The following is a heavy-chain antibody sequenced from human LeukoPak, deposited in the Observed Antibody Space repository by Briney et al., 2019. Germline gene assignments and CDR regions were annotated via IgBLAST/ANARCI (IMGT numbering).Heavy chain of an antibody. CDR1: GGSISSSSYY. J-gene: IGHJ4*02. Sequence: SETLSLTCTVSGGSISSSSYYWGWIRQPPGKGLKWTGSIYYSGSTYYNPSLKSRVTISVDTSKKQFSLKLSSVTAAETAVYYCARHLPNGGSGAGFDYWGQGTLVTVSS. CDR3: ARHLPNGGSGAGFDY. CDR2: IYYSGST. D-gene: IGHD7-27*01. V-gene: IGHV4-39*01.